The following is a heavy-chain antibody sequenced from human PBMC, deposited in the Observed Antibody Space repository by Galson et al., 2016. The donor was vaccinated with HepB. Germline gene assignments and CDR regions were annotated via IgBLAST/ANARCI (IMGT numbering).Heavy chain of an antibody. V-gene: IGHV3-23*01. CDR1: GFTFNNYA. CDR3: AKSGIRSGGYLFHGRYLDY. Sequence: SLRLSCAASGFTFNNYAMTWVRQAPGRGLEWVSAVSGVGESTNYADSVKGRFTISRDNSKDTLYLQMSSLRAEDTAVYYCAKSGIRSGGYLFHGRYLDYWGQGTLLTVSS. CDR2: VSGVGEST. J-gene: IGHJ4*03. D-gene: IGHD1-26*01.